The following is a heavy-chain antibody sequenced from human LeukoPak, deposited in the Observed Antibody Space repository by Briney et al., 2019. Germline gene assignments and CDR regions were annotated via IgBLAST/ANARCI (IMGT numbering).Heavy chain of an antibody. V-gene: IGHV1-18*01. J-gene: IGHJ4*02. CDR3: ARGDPMTMRSYFDY. Sequence: QKFQGRVTMTTDASTGTASMELRSLRSDDTAVYYCARGDPMTMRSYFDYWGQGTLVTVSS. D-gene: IGHD2-21*02.